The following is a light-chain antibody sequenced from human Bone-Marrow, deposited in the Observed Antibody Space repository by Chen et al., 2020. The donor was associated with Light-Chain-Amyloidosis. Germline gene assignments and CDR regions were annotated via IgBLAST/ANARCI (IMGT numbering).Light chain of an antibody. V-gene: IGLV3-25*03. J-gene: IGLJ2*01. Sequence: SYELTQPPSVLVSPGQTARITCSGDDLPTKYAYWYQQKPGQAPVLVIHRDTERPSGISERFSGASSGTTATLTISGVQEEDEADYHCQSADSSGTYEVIFGGGTKLTVL. CDR2: RDT. CDR1: DLPTKY. CDR3: QSADSSGTYEVI.